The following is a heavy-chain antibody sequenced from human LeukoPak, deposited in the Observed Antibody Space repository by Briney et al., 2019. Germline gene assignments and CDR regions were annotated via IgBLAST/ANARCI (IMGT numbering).Heavy chain of an antibody. Sequence: GGSLRLSCAVSGITFTTIDVSWVRLAPGKGLEWVSTITKSGGSTYYADSVKGRFTISRDNSKNTLYLQMNSLRAEDTAVYYCARDKGPYYFDQWGQGTLLTVSS. CDR2: ITKSGGST. J-gene: IGHJ4*02. V-gene: IGHV3-23*01. CDR3: ARDKGPYYFDQ. CDR1: GITFTTID.